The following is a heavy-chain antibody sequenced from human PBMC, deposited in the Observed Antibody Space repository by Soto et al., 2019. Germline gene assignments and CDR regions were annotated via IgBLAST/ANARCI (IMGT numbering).Heavy chain of an antibody. V-gene: IGHV3-33*01. D-gene: IGHD3-3*01. CDR3: ARDPPVLERLLYGYYYYGMDV. Sequence: GGSLRLSCAASGFTFSSYGMHWVRQAPGKGLEWVAVIWYDGSNKYYADSVKGRFTISRDNSKNTLYLQMNSLRAEDTAVCYCARDPPVLERLLYGYYYYGMDVWGQGTTVTVSS. J-gene: IGHJ6*02. CDR1: GFTFSSYG. CDR2: IWYDGSNK.